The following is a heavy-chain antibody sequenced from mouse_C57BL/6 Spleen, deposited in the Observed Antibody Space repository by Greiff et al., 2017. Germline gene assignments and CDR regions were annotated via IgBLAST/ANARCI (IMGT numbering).Heavy chain of an antibody. J-gene: IGHJ2*01. D-gene: IGHD1-1*01. CDR3: TTRGYYGSSYDYFDY. CDR2: IDPENGDT. Sequence: EVQGVESGAELVRPGASVKLSCTASGFNIKDDYMHWVKQRPEQGLEWIGWIDPENGDTEYASKFQGKATITADTSSNTAYLQLSSLTSEDTAVYYCTTRGYYGSSYDYFDYWGQGTTLTVSS. V-gene: IGHV14-4*01. CDR1: GFNIKDDY.